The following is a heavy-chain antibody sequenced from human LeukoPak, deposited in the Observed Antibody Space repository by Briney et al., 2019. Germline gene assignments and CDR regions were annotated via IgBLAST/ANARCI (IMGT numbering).Heavy chain of an antibody. Sequence: GASVNVSCKLSGNTLRELPIQWVRQAGGKELEWMAGFDPENAVIVYAQKFQGRVTMTEDTSTNTAYMELTSLTSDDTALYYCATRGSDFWSGFDYWGQGTQVTVSS. CDR3: ATRGSDFWSGFDY. J-gene: IGHJ4*02. CDR2: FDPENAVI. CDR1: GNTLRELP. V-gene: IGHV1-24*01. D-gene: IGHD3-3*01.